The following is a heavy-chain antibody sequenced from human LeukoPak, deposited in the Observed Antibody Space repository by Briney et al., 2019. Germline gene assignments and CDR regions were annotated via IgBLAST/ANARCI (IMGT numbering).Heavy chain of an antibody. D-gene: IGHD3-9*01. CDR1: GYTFTGYY. V-gene: IGHV1-2*02. J-gene: IGHJ4*02. CDR3: ARGGDPRLRYFDWLPFDY. CDR2: INPNSGGT. Sequence: GASVNVSCKASGYTFTGYYMHWVRQAPGQGLEWMGWINPNSGGTNYAQKFQGRVTMTRDTSISTAYMELSRLRSDDTAVYYCARGGDPRLRYFDWLPFDYWGQGTLVTVSS.